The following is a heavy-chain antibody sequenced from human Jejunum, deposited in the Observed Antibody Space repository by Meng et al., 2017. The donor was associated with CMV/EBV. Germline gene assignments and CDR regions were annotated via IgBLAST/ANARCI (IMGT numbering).Heavy chain of an antibody. Sequence: FNSYVMTWVRQAPGKGLEWVSVISRSGGDTNYADSVKGRFTIPRDNSKNTLYLEMSSLRAEDTAIYYCAKESGQYQMLSYYGLDVWGQGTTVTVSS. V-gene: IGHV3-23*01. CDR1: FNSYV. CDR3: AKESGQYQMLSYYGLDV. D-gene: IGHD2-2*01. J-gene: IGHJ6*02. CDR2: ISRSGGDT.